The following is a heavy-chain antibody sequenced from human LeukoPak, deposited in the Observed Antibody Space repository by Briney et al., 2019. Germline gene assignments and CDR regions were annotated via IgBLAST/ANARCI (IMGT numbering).Heavy chain of an antibody. J-gene: IGHJ4*02. Sequence: QPGGSLRLSCAASGFTFDDYAMHWVRQAPGKGLEWVSGISWNSGSIGYADSVKGRFTISRDNAKNSLYLQMNSLRAEDMALYYCAKASPVGAMGDWGQGTLVTVSS. CDR1: GFTFDDYA. CDR2: ISWNSGSI. D-gene: IGHD1-26*01. V-gene: IGHV3-9*03. CDR3: AKASPVGAMGD.